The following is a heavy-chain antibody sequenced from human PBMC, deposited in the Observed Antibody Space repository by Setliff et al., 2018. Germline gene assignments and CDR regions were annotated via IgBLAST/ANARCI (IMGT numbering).Heavy chain of an antibody. CDR3: ARAGVAAADRKGLLEY. Sequence: ASVKVSCKATGYTLSRHYMHWARQAPGQGLEWMGIINPGGGSASIVQKFQGRVTMTSDTSTSTVYMDPTGLTSEDTAVYYCARAGVAAADRKGLLEYWGQGTLVTVSS. CDR2: INPGGGSA. CDR1: GYTLSRHY. J-gene: IGHJ4*02. D-gene: IGHD6-13*01. V-gene: IGHV1-46*01.